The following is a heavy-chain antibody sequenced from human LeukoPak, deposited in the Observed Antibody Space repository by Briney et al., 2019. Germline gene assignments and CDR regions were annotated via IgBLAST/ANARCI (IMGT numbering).Heavy chain of an antibody. CDR3: SGYDCSGGSCYRYYYYGMDV. V-gene: IGHV4-34*01. D-gene: IGHD2-15*01. CDR2: INHSGST. CDR1: GGSFSGYY. Sequence: SETLSLTCAVYGGSFSGYYWSWIRQPPGKGLEWIGEINHSGSTNYNPSLKSRVTISVDTSKNQFSLKLSSVTAADAAVYYCSGYDCSGGSCYRYYYYGMDVWGQGTTVTASS. J-gene: IGHJ6*02.